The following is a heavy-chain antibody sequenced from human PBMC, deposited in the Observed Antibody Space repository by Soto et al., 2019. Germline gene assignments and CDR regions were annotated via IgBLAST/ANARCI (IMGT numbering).Heavy chain of an antibody. V-gene: IGHV1-18*01. Sequence: ASVKVSCKASGYTFTSYGISWARQAPGQGLEWMGWISAYNGNTNYAQKLQGRVTMTTDTSTSTAYMELRSLRSDDTAVYYCARVVVVAAWNWFDPWGQGTLVTVSS. CDR1: GYTFTSYG. CDR3: ARVVVVAAWNWFDP. J-gene: IGHJ5*02. D-gene: IGHD2-15*01. CDR2: ISAYNGNT.